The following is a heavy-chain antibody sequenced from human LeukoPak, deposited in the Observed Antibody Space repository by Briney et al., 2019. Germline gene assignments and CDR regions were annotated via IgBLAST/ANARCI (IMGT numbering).Heavy chain of an antibody. D-gene: IGHD4-17*01. CDR2: IIPIFGTA. V-gene: IGHV1-69*13. J-gene: IGHJ4*02. Sequence: SVKVSCKASGGTFSSYAISWVRQAPGQGLEWMGGIIPIFGTANYAQKFQGRVTITADESTSTAYMELGSLRSEDTAVYYCARVRGDYEFVDYWGQGTLVTVSS. CDR1: GGTFSSYA. CDR3: ARVRGDYEFVDY.